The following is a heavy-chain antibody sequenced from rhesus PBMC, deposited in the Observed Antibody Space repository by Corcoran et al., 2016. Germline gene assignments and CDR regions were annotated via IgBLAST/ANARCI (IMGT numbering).Heavy chain of an antibody. CDR2: VDSEEGEA. J-gene: IGHJ4*01. CDR1: GYTSTDYY. D-gene: IGHD6-31*01. CDR3: ATSGYSSGFDY. V-gene: IGHV1-111*02. Sequence: EVQLVQSGAEVKKPGASVKISCTASGYTSTDYYLHWVRQAPGKGLEWMGRVDSEEGEAIHAQKFQDRVTITADTSTDTAYMELSSLRSEDTAVYYCATSGYSSGFDYWGQGVLVTVSS.